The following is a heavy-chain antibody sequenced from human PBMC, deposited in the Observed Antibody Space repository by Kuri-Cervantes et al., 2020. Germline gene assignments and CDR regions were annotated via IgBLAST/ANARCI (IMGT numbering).Heavy chain of an antibody. Sequence: ASVKVSCKASGYTFTGYYMHWVRQAPGQGLEWMGWINPNSGGTNYAQKFQGWVTMTRDTSISTAYMELSRLRSDDTAVYYCARVRKLGYCSSTSCYARSQDYYYYMDVWGKGTTVTVSS. CDR3: ARVRKLGYCSSTSCYARSQDYYYYMDV. CDR2: INPNSGGT. V-gene: IGHV1-2*04. D-gene: IGHD2-2*01. J-gene: IGHJ6*03. CDR1: GYTFTGYY.